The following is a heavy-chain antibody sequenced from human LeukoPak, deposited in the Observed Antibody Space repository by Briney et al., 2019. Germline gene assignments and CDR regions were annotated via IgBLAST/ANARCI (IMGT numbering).Heavy chain of an antibody. J-gene: IGHJ4*02. Sequence: GGSLRLSCAASGFTFSSYSMNWVRQAPGKGLEWVSVIYSGGSTYYADSVKGRFTISRDNSKNTLYLQMNSLRAEDTAVYYCARDRRPGGYFDYWGQGTLVTVSS. D-gene: IGHD1-14*01. V-gene: IGHV3-66*01. CDR1: GFTFSSYS. CDR2: IYSGGST. CDR3: ARDRRPGGYFDY.